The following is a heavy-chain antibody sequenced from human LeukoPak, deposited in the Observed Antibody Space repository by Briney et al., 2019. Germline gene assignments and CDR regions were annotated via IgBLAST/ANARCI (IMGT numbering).Heavy chain of an antibody. CDR3: ATRSSTLAAARCFDD. Sequence: SETLSLTCAVHGESFSSYFWSWIRHVPGKGLEWIGEIDHRGSSNYNPPLKSRATISVDTSKNHFSLSLTSVSAADTAVYYCATRSSTLAAARCFDDWGQGTVVTVSS. CDR2: IDHRGSS. J-gene: IGHJ4*03. CDR1: GESFSSYF. V-gene: IGHV4-34*01. D-gene: IGHD6-6*01.